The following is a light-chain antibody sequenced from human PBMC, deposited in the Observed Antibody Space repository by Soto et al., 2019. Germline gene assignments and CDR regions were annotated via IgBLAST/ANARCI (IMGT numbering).Light chain of an antibody. V-gene: IGKV3-11*01. CDR2: DAS. Sequence: EIVLTQSPATLSLSPGERATLSCRASQSVSSYLAWYQQKPGQAPRLPIYDASNRATGIPARFSGSGSGTDFTLTISSLEPEDCAVYYCQQRSNWPPSWTFGQGNKVEIK. J-gene: IGKJ1*01. CDR1: QSVSSY. CDR3: QQRSNWPPSWT.